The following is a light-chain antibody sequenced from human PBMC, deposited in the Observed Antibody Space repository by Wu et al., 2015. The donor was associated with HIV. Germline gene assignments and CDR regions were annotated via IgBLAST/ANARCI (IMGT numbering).Light chain of an antibody. CDR1: QSVSGSY. V-gene: IGKV3-11*01. Sequence: EIVLTQSPGTLSLSPGQRATLSCRASQSVSGSYLAWYQQKPGQAPRLLIYDASNRATGIPARFSGSGSGTDFTLTISSLEPEDFAVYYCQQRSNWRLFGGGTKVEIK. CDR2: DAS. CDR3: QQRSNWRL. J-gene: IGKJ4*01.